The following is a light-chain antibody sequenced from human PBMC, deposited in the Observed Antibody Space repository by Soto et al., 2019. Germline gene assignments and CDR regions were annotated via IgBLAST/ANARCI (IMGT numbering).Light chain of an antibody. V-gene: IGKV3D-20*02. CDR3: QQRSNWPPT. CDR2: GAS. J-gene: IGKJ1*01. CDR1: QSVSSSY. Sequence: EIVLTQSPGTLSLSPGERATLSCRASQSVSSSYLAWYQQKPGQAPRLLIYGASSRATGIPDRFSGSGSGTDFTLTISRLEPEDFEVYYCQQRSNWPPTFGQGTKV.